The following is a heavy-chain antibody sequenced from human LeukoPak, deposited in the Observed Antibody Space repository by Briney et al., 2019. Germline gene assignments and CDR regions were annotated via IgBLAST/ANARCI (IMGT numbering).Heavy chain of an antibody. CDR2: ISWNSGSI. V-gene: IGHV3-9*01. D-gene: IGHD6-13*01. Sequence: GGSLRLSCAASGFTFSSYSMNWVRQAPGKGLEWVSGISWNSGSIGYADSVKGRFTISRDNAKNSLYLQMNSLRAEDTALYYCAGSSSSWYDDYWGQGTLVTVSS. CDR1: GFTFSSYS. J-gene: IGHJ4*02. CDR3: AGSSSSWYDDY.